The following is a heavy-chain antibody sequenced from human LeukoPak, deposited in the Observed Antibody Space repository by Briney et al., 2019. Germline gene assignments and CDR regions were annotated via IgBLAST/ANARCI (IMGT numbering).Heavy chain of an antibody. CDR3: ARDVSSGSDY. D-gene: IGHD6-19*01. CDR2: ISSSGTII. CDR1: GFTFNTYE. V-gene: IGHV3-48*03. Sequence: GGSLRLSCAASGFTFNTYEMNWVRQAPGKGLEWVSYISSSGTIIHYADSVKGRFTISRDNAKNSLYLQMNSLRAEDTAVYYCARDVSSGSDYWGQGTLVTVSS. J-gene: IGHJ4*02.